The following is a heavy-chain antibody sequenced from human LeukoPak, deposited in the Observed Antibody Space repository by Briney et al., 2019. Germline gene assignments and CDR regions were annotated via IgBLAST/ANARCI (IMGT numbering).Heavy chain of an antibody. Sequence: SETLSLTCAVYVGSFSGYYWSWIRQPPGKGLEWIGEINHSGSTNYNPSLKSRVTISVDTSKNQFSLKLSSVTAADTAVYYCARKTYFYYGSGSYYNRKHHFDYWGQGTLVTVSS. J-gene: IGHJ4*02. CDR3: ARKTYFYYGSGSYYNRKHHFDY. CDR1: VGSFSGYY. V-gene: IGHV4-34*01. D-gene: IGHD3-10*01. CDR2: INHSGST.